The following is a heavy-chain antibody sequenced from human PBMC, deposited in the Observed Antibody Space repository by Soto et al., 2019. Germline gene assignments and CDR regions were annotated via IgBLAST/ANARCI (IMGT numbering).Heavy chain of an antibody. Sequence: QVQLVQSGAEVEKPGASVKVSCKTSGYTFTAYYIHWVRQAPGQGLEWMGWINPNSGVANYAQNFQGRVTMTRDTSISTVYMELSKMRSEDTTVYYCARQGSGSEYPQYFYYGMDVWGQGTTVAAS. V-gene: IGHV1-2*02. D-gene: IGHD5-12*01. J-gene: IGHJ6*02. CDR3: ARQGSGSEYPQYFYYGMDV. CDR1: GYTFTAYY. CDR2: INPNSGVA.